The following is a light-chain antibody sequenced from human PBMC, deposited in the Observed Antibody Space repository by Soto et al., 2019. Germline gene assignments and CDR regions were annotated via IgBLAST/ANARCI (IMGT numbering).Light chain of an antibody. J-gene: IGKJ5*01. V-gene: IGKV3-11*01. CDR2: DAS. Sequence: IVMTQSPATLSVSPGERATLSCRASQSVSSYLAWYQQKPGQAPRLLIYDASNRATGIPARFSGSGSGTDFTLTISSLEPEDFAVYYCQQRSNWPPITFGQGALLEVK. CDR3: QQRSNWPPIT. CDR1: QSVSSY.